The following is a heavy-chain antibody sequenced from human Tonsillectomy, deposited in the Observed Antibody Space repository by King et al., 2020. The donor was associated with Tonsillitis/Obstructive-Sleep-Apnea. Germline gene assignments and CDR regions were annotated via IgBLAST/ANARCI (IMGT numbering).Heavy chain of an antibody. CDR3: ARGREVTVDYSYMDV. V-gene: IGHV4-31*01. CDR2: IYYSGST. CDR1: GGSISSGGYY. J-gene: IGHJ6*03. Sequence: QLQESGPGLVKPSQTLSLTCTVSGGSISSGGYYWSWIRQHPGKGLEWIGYIYYSGSTYYNPSLKSLVTISVDTSKNQFSLNLSSVTAADTAVYYCARGREVTVDYSYMDVWGKGTTVTVSS.